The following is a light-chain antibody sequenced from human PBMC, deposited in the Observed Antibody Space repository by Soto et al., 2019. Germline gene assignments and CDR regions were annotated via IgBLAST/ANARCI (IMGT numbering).Light chain of an antibody. CDR2: EVS. CDR3: MPAKHPLLT. Sequence: DIVMTQAPLSLSVTPGQPASISGKSSQSLLHSDGKAYLSWYLQKPGQPPQLLMYEVSIRFSGVXQXXGGSGSGTDSTLSISRTEAADVGIDDGMPAKHPLLTFGGGTQVHIK. J-gene: IGKJ4*01. CDR1: QSLLHSDGKAY. V-gene: IGKV2-29*03.